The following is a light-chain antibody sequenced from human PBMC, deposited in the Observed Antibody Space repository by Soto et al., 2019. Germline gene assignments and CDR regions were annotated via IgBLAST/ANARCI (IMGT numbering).Light chain of an antibody. CDR3: QQYSSYSS. CDR2: DAS. J-gene: IGKJ2*01. Sequence: DIQMTQSPSTLSASVGDRVTITCLASQSISGWLAWYQQKPGKAPNLLISDASSLESGVPSRFSGSGSGTEFTLTISGLQPDDFATYYCQQYSSYSSFGQGTKLEIK. CDR1: QSISGW. V-gene: IGKV1-5*01.